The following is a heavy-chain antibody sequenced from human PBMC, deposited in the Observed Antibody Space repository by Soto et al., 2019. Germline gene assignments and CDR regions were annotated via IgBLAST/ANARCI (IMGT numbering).Heavy chain of an antibody. D-gene: IGHD3-10*01. CDR3: AVLYLGGIPNDY. CDR2: IVVGSGNT. V-gene: IGHV1-58*01. Sequence: ASVKVSCKASGFTFTSSAVQWVRQARGQRLEWIGWIVVGSGNTNYAQKFQERVTITRDMSTSTAYMELSSLRSEDTAVYYCAVLYLGGIPNDYWGQGTLVTVSS. J-gene: IGHJ4*02. CDR1: GFTFTSSA.